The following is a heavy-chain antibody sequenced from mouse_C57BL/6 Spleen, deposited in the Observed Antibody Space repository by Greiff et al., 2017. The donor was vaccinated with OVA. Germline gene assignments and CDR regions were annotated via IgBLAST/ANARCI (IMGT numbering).Heavy chain of an antibody. CDR1: GFTFSSYG. Sequence: EVKLMESGGDLVKPGGSLKLSCAASGFTFSSYGMSWVRQTPDKRLEWVATISSGGSYTYYPDSVKGRFTISRDNAKNTLYLQMSSLMSEDTAMYCCARQAMITSEFAYWGQGTLVTVSA. J-gene: IGHJ3*01. CDR3: ARQAMITSEFAY. D-gene: IGHD2-4*01. V-gene: IGHV5-6*01. CDR2: ISSGGSYT.